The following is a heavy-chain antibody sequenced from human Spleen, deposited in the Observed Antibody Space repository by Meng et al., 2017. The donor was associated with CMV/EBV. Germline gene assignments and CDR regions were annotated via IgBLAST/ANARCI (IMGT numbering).Heavy chain of an antibody. D-gene: IGHD3-10*01. CDR2: IFSGGGT. CDR1: DFTVSSNY. CDR3: ARHCYGSGTYCDY. Sequence: GGSLRLSCAASDFTVSSNYMSWVRQAPGKGLEWVSVIFSGGGTYYADSVKGRFTISRDNSKNTLYLQMNSLRAEDTALYYCARHCYGSGTYCDYWGQGTLVTSPQ. V-gene: IGHV3-66*02. J-gene: IGHJ4*02.